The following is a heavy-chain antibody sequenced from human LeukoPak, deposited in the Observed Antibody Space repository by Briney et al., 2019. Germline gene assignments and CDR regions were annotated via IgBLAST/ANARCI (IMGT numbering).Heavy chain of an antibody. CDR1: GFTFSSYW. J-gene: IGHJ4*02. V-gene: IGHV3-7*01. Sequence: GGSLRLSCEASGFTFSSYWMSWVRQAPGKGLEWVANMKQDGNEKYYVDSVKGRFTISRDNAKNSLYLQMNSLRAEDTAVYYCASQITISYYFDYWRQGTLVTVSS. CDR3: ASQITISYYFDY. CDR2: MKQDGNEK. D-gene: IGHD3-10*01.